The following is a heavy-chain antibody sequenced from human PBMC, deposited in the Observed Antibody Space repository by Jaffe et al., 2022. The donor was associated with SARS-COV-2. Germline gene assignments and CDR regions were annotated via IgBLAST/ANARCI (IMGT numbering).Heavy chain of an antibody. CDR2: IRSQAYGGTA. D-gene: IGHD2-21*02. J-gene: IGHJ4*02. CDR1: GFTFGDYS. V-gene: IGHV3-49*03. Sequence: EVQLVESGGGLVQPVPSLRLSCTASGFTFGDYSMNWFRQAPGKGLQWVGFIRSQAYGGTAEYAASVKGRFTISRDDSKSIAFLQMDSLKPEDAAVYYCARSHPAYCGGDCYPDFWGQGTLVTVSS. CDR3: ARSHPAYCGGDCYPDF.